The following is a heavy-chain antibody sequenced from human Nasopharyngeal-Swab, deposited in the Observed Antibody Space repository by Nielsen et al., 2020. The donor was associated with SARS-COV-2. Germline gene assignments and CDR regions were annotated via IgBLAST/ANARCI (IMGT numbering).Heavy chain of an antibody. CDR2: ISSRGSDM. CDR3: ASDSRY. CDR1: GFTFSDYT. J-gene: IGHJ4*02. V-gene: IGHV3-21*01. D-gene: IGHD2-2*01. Sequence: LTCEASGFTFSDYTMNWVRQAPGEGREWGSSISSRGSDMNYTDSLKGRFSMSRDNAKNSLYLQMNSLRAEDTAVYYCASDSRYWGQGTLVTVSS.